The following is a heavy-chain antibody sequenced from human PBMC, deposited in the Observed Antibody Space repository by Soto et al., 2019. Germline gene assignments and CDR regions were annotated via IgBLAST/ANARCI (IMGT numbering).Heavy chain of an antibody. CDR2: IIPILGIA. D-gene: IGHD3-10*01. V-gene: IGHV1-69*04. J-gene: IGHJ3*02. CDR1: GGTFSSYT. CDR3: ARDRGVTSAFDI. Sequence: SVKVSCKASGGTFSSYTISWVRQAPGQGLEWMGRIIPILGIANYAQKFQGRVTITADKSTSTAYMELSSLRSEDTAVYYCARDRGVTSAFDIWGQGTMVTVSS.